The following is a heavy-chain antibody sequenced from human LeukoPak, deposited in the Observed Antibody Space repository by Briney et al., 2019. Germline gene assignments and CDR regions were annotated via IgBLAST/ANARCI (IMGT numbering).Heavy chain of an antibody. Sequence: ASVKVSCKASGYIFTGYYMNWVRQAPGQGLEWMGWINPNSGGTNYAQKFQGRVTITRDKSMSTAYMELRRLRSDDTAVYYCACDLSGHYPFDYWGQGTLVTVSS. CDR2: INPNSGGT. J-gene: IGHJ4*02. CDR1: GYIFTGYY. V-gene: IGHV1-2*02. D-gene: IGHD1-26*01. CDR3: ACDLSGHYPFDY.